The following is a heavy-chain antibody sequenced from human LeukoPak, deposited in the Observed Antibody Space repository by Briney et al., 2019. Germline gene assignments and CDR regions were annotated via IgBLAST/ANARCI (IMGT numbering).Heavy chain of an antibody. CDR3: AREVLIVVEPAANTIDY. CDR1: GFTVSNSF. V-gene: IGHV3-11*06. D-gene: IGHD2-15*01. Sequence: GGSLRLSCAASGFTVSNSFMSWIRQAPGKGLEWVSAINKSGTFIKYADSVKGRFTVSRDNARNSLFLQMNSLRVEDTAVYFCAREVLIVVEPAANTIDYWGQGTRVTVSS. J-gene: IGHJ4*02. CDR2: INKSGTFI.